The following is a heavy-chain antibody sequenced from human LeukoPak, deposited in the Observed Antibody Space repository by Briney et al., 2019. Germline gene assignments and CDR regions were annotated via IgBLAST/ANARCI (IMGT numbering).Heavy chain of an antibody. V-gene: IGHV3-23*01. D-gene: IGHD3-22*01. CDR1: GFTFSNYA. CDR3: ARATGNSGYYALDY. Sequence: GGSLRLSCAASGFTFSNYAMSWVRQAPGKGLEWVSGILGSGDSTYYADSVKGRFTISRDNSKNILYLQMNGLRAEDTAAYYCARATGNSGYYALDYWGQGTLVTVSS. J-gene: IGHJ4*02. CDR2: ILGSGDST.